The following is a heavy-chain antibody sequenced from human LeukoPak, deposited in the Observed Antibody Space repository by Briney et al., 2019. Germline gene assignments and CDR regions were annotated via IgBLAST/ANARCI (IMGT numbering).Heavy chain of an antibody. V-gene: IGHV1-2*02. D-gene: IGHD2-21*01. J-gene: IGHJ6*03. CDR2: INPSTGGT. CDR3: ARGHAGESHRYFYMDV. Sequence: ASVKVSCKSSGYIFTDYYVHWVRQAPGQGLEWMGWINPSTGGTNYAQKFQGRVAMPRDTSISTVFMELSTLTSDDTAVYYCARGHAGESHRYFYMDVWGKGTTVTVSS. CDR1: GYIFTDYY.